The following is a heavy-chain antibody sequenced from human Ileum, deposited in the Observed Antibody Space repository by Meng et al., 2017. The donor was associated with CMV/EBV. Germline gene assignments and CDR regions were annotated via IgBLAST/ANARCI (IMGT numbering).Heavy chain of an antibody. V-gene: IGHV3-23*01. J-gene: IGHJ4*02. Sequence: GESLKISCAASGFTFNNYVMTWVRQAPGKGLEWVSAISGSAIATYYAASVKGRFTISRDNSKSTLYLQMNSLRAEDTAVYFCAKGDSETYGGLSYWGQGTLVTVSS. CDR1: GFTFNNYV. CDR3: AKGDSETYGGLSY. D-gene: IGHD1-26*01. CDR2: ISGSAIAT.